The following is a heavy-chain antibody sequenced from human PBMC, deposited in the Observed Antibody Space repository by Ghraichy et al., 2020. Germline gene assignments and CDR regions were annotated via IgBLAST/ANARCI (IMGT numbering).Heavy chain of an antibody. V-gene: IGHV3-7*01. CDR1: GFTFSRHW. D-gene: IGHD4-17*01. CDR2: IKSDGSDI. CDR3: ARDPYGDYKYGGTDY. Sequence: LSLTCAASGFTFSRHWMSWVRQAPGKGLVWVASIKSDGSDIFYVDSVKGRFTISRDNAKNSVSLEMNSLRVEDTTVYYCARDPYGDYKYGGTDYWGQGTLGSVSS. J-gene: IGHJ4*02.